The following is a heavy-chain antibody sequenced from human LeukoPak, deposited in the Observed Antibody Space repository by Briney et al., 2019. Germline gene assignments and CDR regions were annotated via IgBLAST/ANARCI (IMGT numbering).Heavy chain of an antibody. CDR3: ARLSYDSSGYYHDAFDI. CDR2: INHSGST. D-gene: IGHD3-22*01. J-gene: IGHJ3*02. V-gene: IGHV4-34*01. Sequence: SETLSLTCAVYGGSFSGYYWSWIRQPPGKGLEWIGEINHSGSTNYNPSLKSRVTISVDTSKNQFSLKLSSVTAADTAVYYCARLSYDSSGYYHDAFDIWGQGTMVTVSS. CDR1: GGSFSGYY.